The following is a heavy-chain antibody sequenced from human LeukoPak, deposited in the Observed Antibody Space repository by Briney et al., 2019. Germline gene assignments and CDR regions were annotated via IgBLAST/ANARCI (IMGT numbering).Heavy chain of an antibody. CDR1: GFTFSSYG. J-gene: IGHJ4*02. D-gene: IGHD5-18*01. V-gene: IGHV3-21*01. CDR3: ARAGDNATMVTQ. CDR2: ISSGSNYI. Sequence: GGSLRLSCAASGFTFSSYGINWVRQAPGKGLEWVSVISSGSNYIYYADSVKGRFTISRDNAMNSLYLQVNSLRAEDTAVYYCARAGDNATMVTQWGQGTLVTVSS.